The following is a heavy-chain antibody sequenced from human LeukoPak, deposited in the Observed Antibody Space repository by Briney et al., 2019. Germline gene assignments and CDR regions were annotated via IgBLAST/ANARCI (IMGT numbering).Heavy chain of an antibody. CDR3: AREGYSGSYYFDY. D-gene: IGHD1-26*01. CDR1: GGSISSGGYY. J-gene: IGHJ4*02. Sequence: SETLSLTCTVSGGSISSGGYYWSWIRQPPGKGLEWIGYIYHSGSTYYNPSLKSRVTISVDTSKNQFSLKLSSVTAADTAVYYCAREGYSGSYYFDYWGQGTLVTVSS. CDR2: IYHSGST. V-gene: IGHV4-61*08.